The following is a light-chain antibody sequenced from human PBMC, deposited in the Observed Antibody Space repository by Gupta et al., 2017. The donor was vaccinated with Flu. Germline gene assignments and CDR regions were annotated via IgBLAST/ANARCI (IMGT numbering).Light chain of an antibody. J-gene: IGLJ2*01. Sequence: QSALTPPASVSGSPGQSITISCTGTSSDVGGHNYVSWYQQHPGKAHKVMIYEVSHRPAGVSNRFSGSKAGNTASLTISGLQAEDEADYYCSSYTSSSTGVFGGGTKLTVL. CDR1: SSDVGGHNY. CDR3: SSYTSSSTGV. CDR2: EVS. V-gene: IGLV2-14*01.